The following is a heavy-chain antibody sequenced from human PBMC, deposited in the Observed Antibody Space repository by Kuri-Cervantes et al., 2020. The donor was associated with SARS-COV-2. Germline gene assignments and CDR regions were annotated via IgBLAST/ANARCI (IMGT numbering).Heavy chain of an antibody. V-gene: IGHV3-21*01. Sequence: GGSLRLSCVASGFTFRSYGVTWVRQAPGRGLEWVSYINRGSDYIYYADSVKGRFSVSRDNAENSLSLQMNSLTAGDTAVYYCARDRGYCDGCCCYSTGFSFDYWGQGALVTVSS. J-gene: IGHJ4*02. D-gene: IGHD2-15*01. CDR3: ARDRGYCDGCCCYSTGFSFDY. CDR2: INRGSDYI. CDR1: GFTFRSYG.